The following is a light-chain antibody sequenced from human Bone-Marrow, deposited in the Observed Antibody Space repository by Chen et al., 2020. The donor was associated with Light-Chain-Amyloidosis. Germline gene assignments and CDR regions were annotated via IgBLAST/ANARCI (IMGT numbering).Light chain of an antibody. CDR1: QSVSSN. CDR2: GAS. CDR3: QQYNNWPRT. Sequence: EIVMTQSPATLSVSPGERATLSCRARQSVSSNLAWYQQKPGQAPRLLIYGASTRATGIPARFSGSGSGTEFPLTISSLQSEEFAVYYCQQYNNWPRTFGQGTKVEIK. V-gene: IGKV3-15*01. J-gene: IGKJ1*01.